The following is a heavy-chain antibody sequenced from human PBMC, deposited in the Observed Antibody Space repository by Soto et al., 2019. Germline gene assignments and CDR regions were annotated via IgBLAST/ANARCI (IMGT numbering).Heavy chain of an antibody. D-gene: IGHD3-3*01. Sequence: LRETLSLTCAVSGGSINSSNWWNWVRQPPGKGLEWIGEIFHSGSTNFTPSLKSRVTMSVDKSKNQFSLNLSSVTAADTAVYYCARAPPLWDAFWGLIYPGGGDYFDYWGPGTLVTVSS. J-gene: IGHJ4*02. V-gene: IGHV4-4*02. CDR1: GGSINSSNW. CDR2: IFHSGST. CDR3: ARAPPLWDAFWGLIYPGGGDYFDY.